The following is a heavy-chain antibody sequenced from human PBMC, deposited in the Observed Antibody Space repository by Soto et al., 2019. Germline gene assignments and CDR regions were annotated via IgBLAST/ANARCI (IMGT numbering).Heavy chain of an antibody. CDR3: ARDAHLYYDFWSGQNAFDI. V-gene: IGHV1-2*04. CDR1: GYTFTGYY. J-gene: IGHJ3*02. CDR2: INPNSGGT. Sequence: RASVKVSCKASGYTFTGYYMHWVRQAPGQGLEWMGWINPNSGGTNYAQKFQGWVTMTRDTSISTAYMELSRLRSDDTAVYYCARDAHLYYDFWSGQNAFDIWGQGTMVTVSS. D-gene: IGHD3-3*01.